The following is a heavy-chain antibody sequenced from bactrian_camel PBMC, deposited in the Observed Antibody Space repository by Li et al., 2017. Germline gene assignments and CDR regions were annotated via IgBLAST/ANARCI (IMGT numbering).Heavy chain of an antibody. CDR2: IYTGGGST. D-gene: IGHD8*01. Sequence: VQLVESGGGSVQAGGPLRLSCAGTKYTSSSNCMGWFREAPGKEREGVATIYTGGGSTDYADSVKGRFTISQDVAKNTVYLQMNSLKPEDTAMYYCAAGRVVTGCSFRYYGQGTQVTVS. J-gene: IGHJ6*01. CDR1: KYTSSSNC. V-gene: IGHV3S40*01. CDR3: AAGRVVTGCSFRY.